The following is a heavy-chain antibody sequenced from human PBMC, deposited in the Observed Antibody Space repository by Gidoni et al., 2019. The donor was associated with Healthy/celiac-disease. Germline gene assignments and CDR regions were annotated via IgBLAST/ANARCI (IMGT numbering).Heavy chain of an antibody. J-gene: IGHJ3*02. CDR3: AVQGDYGDLDAFDI. CDR2: MNPNSGNT. CDR1: GYTFPSYD. D-gene: IGHD4-17*01. Sequence: QVQLVQSGAEVKKPGASVKVSCKPSGYTFPSYDINWVRQATGQGLEWMGWMNPNSGNTGYAQKFQGRVTMTRNTSISTAYMELSSLRSEDTAVYYCAVQGDYGDLDAFDIWGQGTMVTVSS. V-gene: IGHV1-8*01.